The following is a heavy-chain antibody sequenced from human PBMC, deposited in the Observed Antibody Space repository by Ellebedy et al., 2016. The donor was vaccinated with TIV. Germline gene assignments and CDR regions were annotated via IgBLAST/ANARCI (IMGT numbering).Heavy chain of an antibody. CDR3: ARVVGAPNWFDP. J-gene: IGHJ5*02. V-gene: IGHV1-18*04. CDR2: IAVYNGAT. Sequence: ASVKVSCKASGYSFTGYYMHWVRQAPGQGLEWMGWIAVYNGATNYAQKFQGRVTMTTDTSTNTAYMELRGLKSDDTAVYYCARVVGAPNWFDPWGQGTLVTVST. CDR1: GYSFTGYY. D-gene: IGHD1-26*01.